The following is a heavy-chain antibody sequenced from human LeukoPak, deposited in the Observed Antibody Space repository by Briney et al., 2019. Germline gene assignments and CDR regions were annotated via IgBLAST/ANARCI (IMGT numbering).Heavy chain of an antibody. D-gene: IGHD6-19*01. Sequence: SETLSLTCTVSGDSINSYYWSWIRQPPGKGLEWIGYIFYSGSTNYNPSLKSRVTISVDTSKNQFSLKLGSVTAADTAVYYCARRITSSGWYRDDYWGQGTLVTVSS. CDR2: IFYSGST. CDR3: ARRITSSGWYRDDY. J-gene: IGHJ4*02. CDR1: GDSINSYY. V-gene: IGHV4-59*08.